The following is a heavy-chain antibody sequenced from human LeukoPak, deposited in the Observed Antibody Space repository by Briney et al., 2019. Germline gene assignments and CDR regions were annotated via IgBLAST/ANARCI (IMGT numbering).Heavy chain of an antibody. J-gene: IGHJ4*02. D-gene: IGHD6-13*01. Sequence: GGSLRLSCAASGFTFSSYEMNWVRQAPGKGLEWVSYTSSSGSTIYYADSVKGRFTISRDNAKNSLYLQMNSLRAEDTAVYYCARNSRETSISAAGGAYFDYWGQGTQVTVSS. CDR2: TSSSGSTI. CDR3: ARNSRETSISAAGGAYFDY. V-gene: IGHV3-48*03. CDR1: GFTFSSYE.